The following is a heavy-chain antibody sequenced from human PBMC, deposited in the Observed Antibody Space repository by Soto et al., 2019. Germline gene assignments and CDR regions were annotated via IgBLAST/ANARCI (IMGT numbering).Heavy chain of an antibody. CDR2: ISYDGSNK. J-gene: IGHJ4*02. Sequence: GGSLRLSCAASGFTFSSYAMHWVRQAPGKGLEWVAVISYDGSNKYYADSVKGRFTISRDNSKNTLYLQMNSLRAEDTAVYYCARVSVVVAAEYYFDYWGQGTLVTVSA. V-gene: IGHV3-30-3*01. CDR3: ARVSVVVAAEYYFDY. D-gene: IGHD2-15*01. CDR1: GFTFSSYA.